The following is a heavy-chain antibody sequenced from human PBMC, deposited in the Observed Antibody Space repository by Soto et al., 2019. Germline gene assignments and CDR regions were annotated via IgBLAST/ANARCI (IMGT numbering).Heavy chain of an antibody. D-gene: IGHD3-22*01. Sequence: GASVKVSCKASGGTFSSYAISWVRQAPGQGLEWMGGIIPIFGTANYAQKFQGRVTITADESTSTAYMELSSLRSEDTAVYYCARESAYYDSSGYYYLDYWGQGTLVTVSS. CDR2: IIPIFGTA. J-gene: IGHJ4*02. CDR1: GGTFSSYA. V-gene: IGHV1-69*13. CDR3: ARESAYYDSSGYYYLDY.